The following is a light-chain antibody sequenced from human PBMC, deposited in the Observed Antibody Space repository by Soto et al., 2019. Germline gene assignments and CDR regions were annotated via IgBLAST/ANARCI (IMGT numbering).Light chain of an antibody. J-gene: IGLJ3*02. Sequence: QSVLTQPPSVSGAPGQRVTISCTGSNSNIGADYAVQWYQQLPRTAPKLLIYDNINRPSGVPDRFSGSKSGTSAPLAITGLQADDEADYYGQAYDSSLRGRGFCRGTTLTVL. V-gene: IGLV1-40*01. CDR3: QAYDSSLRGRG. CDR2: DNI. CDR1: NSNIGADYA.